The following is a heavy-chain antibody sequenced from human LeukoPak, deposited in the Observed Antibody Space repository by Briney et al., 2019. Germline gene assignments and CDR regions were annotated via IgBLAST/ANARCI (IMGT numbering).Heavy chain of an antibody. Sequence: ASVKVSCKASGGTFSSYTISGVRQAPGQGREWMGRIIPILGRANYAQKFQGIVTITADKSTSTAYMELSSLRSEDTAVYYCGGVGGLLNYWGQGTLVTVSS. CDR1: GGTFSSYT. CDR3: GGVGGLLNY. D-gene: IGHD3-16*01. CDR2: IIPILGRA. J-gene: IGHJ4*02. V-gene: IGHV1-69*02.